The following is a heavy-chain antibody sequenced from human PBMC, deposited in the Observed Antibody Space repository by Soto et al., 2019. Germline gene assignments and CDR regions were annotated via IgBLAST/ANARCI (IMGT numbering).Heavy chain of an antibody. CDR3: ARHEYGALIFDY. D-gene: IGHD2-8*01. J-gene: IGHJ4*02. CDR1: GGSVSSTNCY. V-gene: IGHV4-39*01. Sequence: QLQLQESGPGLVKPSETLSLSCTVSGGSVSSTNCYWGWVRQSPGKGLEWIGTFYYTGGTYYNPSLKSRVSLSVDTSKNQFSLKLNSVTAADTAVYYCARHEYGALIFDYWGQGALVIVSS. CDR2: FYYTGGT.